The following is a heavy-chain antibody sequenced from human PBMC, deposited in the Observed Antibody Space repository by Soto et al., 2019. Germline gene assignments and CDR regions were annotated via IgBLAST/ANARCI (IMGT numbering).Heavy chain of an antibody. Sequence: GGSLILSCAASGFTLMSDGMHWVRQAPGKGLEWLAVISYDESHKYYADSVKGRFTISRDNAKNALYLQMTSLRSEDTALYYCARDPSVTAIGRADHWGQGTLVSVS. D-gene: IGHD5-18*01. J-gene: IGHJ4*02. CDR3: ARDPSVTAIGRADH. CDR2: ISYDESHK. CDR1: GFTLMSDG. V-gene: IGHV3-30*03.